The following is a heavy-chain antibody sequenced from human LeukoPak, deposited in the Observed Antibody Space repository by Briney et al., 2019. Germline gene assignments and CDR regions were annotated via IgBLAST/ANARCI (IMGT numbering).Heavy chain of an antibody. CDR1: GYSFTSCW. V-gene: IGHV5-51*01. D-gene: IGHD6-19*01. CDR2: IYPGDSDT. J-gene: IGHJ4*02. Sequence: GESLKISFQGSGYSFTSCWIGWVRQMPGKGLEWMGIIYPGDSDTRYSPSFQGQVTISVDKSISTAYLQWSSLKASDTAMDYCARSWVAGYGTVLDYWGQGTLVTVSS. CDR3: ARSWVAGYGTVLDY.